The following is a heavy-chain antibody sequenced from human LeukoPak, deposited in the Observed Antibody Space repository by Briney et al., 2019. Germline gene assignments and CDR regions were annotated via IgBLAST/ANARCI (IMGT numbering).Heavy chain of an antibody. J-gene: IGHJ4*02. CDR1: GYTFSKNG. D-gene: IGHD6-13*01. Sequence: GASVKVSCKASGYTFSKNGISWVRQAPGQGLEWMGWISPYNGNTNYPQKFQGRVTMTTDTSTNTAYMELRSLRSDDTAVYYCARPAGGNQNQKIPGYSSSPRPFFDYWGQGTLVTVSS. CDR3: ARPAGGNQNQKIPGYSSSPRPFFDY. V-gene: IGHV1-18*01. CDR2: ISPYNGNT.